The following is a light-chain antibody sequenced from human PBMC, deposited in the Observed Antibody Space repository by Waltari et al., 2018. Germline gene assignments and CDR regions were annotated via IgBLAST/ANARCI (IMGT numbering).Light chain of an antibody. J-gene: IGLJ2*01. CDR3: QSFDSSHVV. V-gene: IGLV6-57*03. CDR1: SGNIATNY. Sequence: FMLTQPHSVSESPGKTVTISCTRSSGNIATNYVQWYQQRPGSAPTEMIYEDNQRPSGVPDRFSGSIDSSSNSASLLISGLKAEDEADYYCQSFDSSHVVFGGGTKLTVL. CDR2: EDN.